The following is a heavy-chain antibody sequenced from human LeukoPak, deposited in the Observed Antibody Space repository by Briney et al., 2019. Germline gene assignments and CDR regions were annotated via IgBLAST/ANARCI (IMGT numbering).Heavy chain of an antibody. CDR3: ARLAAAGPRGMDV. D-gene: IGHD6-13*01. CDR2: ISYDGSNK. V-gene: IGHV3-30-3*01. Sequence: GGSLRLSCAASGFTFSSYAMHWVRQAPGKGLEWVAVISYDGSNKYYADSVKGRFTISRDNSKNTLYLQMNSLRAEDTAVYYCARLAAAGPRGMDVWGQGTTVTVSS. CDR1: GFTFSSYA. J-gene: IGHJ6*02.